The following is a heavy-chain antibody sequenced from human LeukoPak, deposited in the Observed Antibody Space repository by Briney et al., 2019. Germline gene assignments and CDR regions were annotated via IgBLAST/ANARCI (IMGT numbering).Heavy chain of an antibody. CDR3: AREQLDAEYLQH. J-gene: IGHJ1*01. D-gene: IGHD6-13*01. CDR2: IWYDGSNK. CDR1: GFTFSSYG. V-gene: IGHV3-33*01. Sequence: PGRSLRLSCAASGFTFSSYGMHWVRQAPGKGLEWVAVIWYDGSNKYYADSVKGRFTISRDNSKNTLYLQMNSLRAEDTAVYYCAREQLDAEYLQHWGQGTLVTVSS.